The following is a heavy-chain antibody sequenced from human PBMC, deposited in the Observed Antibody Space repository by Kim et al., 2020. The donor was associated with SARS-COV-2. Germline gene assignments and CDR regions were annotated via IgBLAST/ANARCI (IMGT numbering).Heavy chain of an antibody. V-gene: IGHV3-23*01. CDR1: GFTFTSRA. Sequence: GGSLRLSCVASGFTFTSRAMSWVRQSPVKGLEWVASINNGGNPYYANSVKGRFTISRDITKDTLYLQMNSLRADYTALYYCSKDHPSNGWPAFDSWGQGT. CDR3: SKDHPSNGWPAFDS. D-gene: IGHD6-19*01. CDR2: INNGGNP. J-gene: IGHJ4*02.